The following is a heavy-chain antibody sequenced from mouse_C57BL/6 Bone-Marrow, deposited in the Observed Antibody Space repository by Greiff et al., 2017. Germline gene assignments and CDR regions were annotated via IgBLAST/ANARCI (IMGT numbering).Heavy chain of an antibody. Sequence: VNVVESGAELVRPGTSVKVSCKASGYAFTNYLIEWVKQRPGQGLEWIGVINPGSGGTNYNEKFKGKATLTADKSSSTAYMQLSSLTSEDSAVYFCARGVPLVDYWGQGTSVTVSS. CDR2: INPGSGGT. CDR3: ARGVPLVDY. J-gene: IGHJ4*01. CDR1: GYAFTNYL. V-gene: IGHV1-54*01.